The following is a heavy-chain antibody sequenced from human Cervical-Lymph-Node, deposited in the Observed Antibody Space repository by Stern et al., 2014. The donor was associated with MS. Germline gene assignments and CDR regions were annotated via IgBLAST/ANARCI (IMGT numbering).Heavy chain of an antibody. V-gene: IGHV1-3*01. CDR3: ARSGGSSWHPTYYLHY. D-gene: IGHD6-13*01. J-gene: IGHJ4*02. CDR1: GHTLTTYD. Sequence: QVQLVQSGAEVKKPGASVKISCKAPGHTLTTYDIHWVRQAPGQRLAWMGWINAGNGSTRYSQKFQGRFTFTRDTSASTAYMDLSSLKSEDTAVYYCARSGGSSWHPTYYLHYWGQGTLVTVSS. CDR2: INAGNGST.